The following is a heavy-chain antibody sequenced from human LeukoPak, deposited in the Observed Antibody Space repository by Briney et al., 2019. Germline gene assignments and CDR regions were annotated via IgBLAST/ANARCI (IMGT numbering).Heavy chain of an antibody. Sequence: SETLSLTCTVSGGSISSYYWTWIRQPPGKGLEWIGYSHYSENTDYNPSRTSYNPSLESRVTISLDTSKNQFSLRLSSVTAADTAVYYCARGHSSSWYYFDYWGQGALVTVSS. CDR1: GGSISSYY. V-gene: IGHV4-59*01. CDR3: ARGHSSSWYYFDY. D-gene: IGHD6-13*01. CDR2: SHYSENTDYNPSRT. J-gene: IGHJ4*02.